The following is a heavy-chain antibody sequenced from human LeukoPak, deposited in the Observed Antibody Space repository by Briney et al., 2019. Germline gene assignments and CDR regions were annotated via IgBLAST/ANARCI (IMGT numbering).Heavy chain of an antibody. J-gene: IGHJ5*02. CDR3: SRDLLMYYSGSGEST. D-gene: IGHD3-10*01. CDR2: INPHSGAT. V-gene: IGHV1-2*02. CDR1: GYTFTGYY. Sequence: ASVKVSCKASGYTFTGYYIHWVRRAPGQGPECMGWINPHSGATNYAQKFQGRVTMTRDTSISTAFMELSSLRSDDTAMYYCSRDLLMYYSGSGESTWGQGTQVTVSS.